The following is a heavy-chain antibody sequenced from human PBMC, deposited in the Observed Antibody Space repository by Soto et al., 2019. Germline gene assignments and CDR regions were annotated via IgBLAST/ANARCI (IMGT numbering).Heavy chain of an antibody. D-gene: IGHD6-19*01. V-gene: IGHV4-61*01. Sequence: QVQLQESGPGLVKPSETLSLTCTVSGGSVSSGSYYWSWIRQPPGKGLEWIGYIYYSGSTNYNPSLKGRVTISVDTSKNQFSLKLSSVTAADTAVYYCARDLGSGWYDRWYFDLWGRGTLVTVSS. CDR3: ARDLGSGWYDRWYFDL. CDR2: IYYSGST. CDR1: GGSVSSGSYY. J-gene: IGHJ2*01.